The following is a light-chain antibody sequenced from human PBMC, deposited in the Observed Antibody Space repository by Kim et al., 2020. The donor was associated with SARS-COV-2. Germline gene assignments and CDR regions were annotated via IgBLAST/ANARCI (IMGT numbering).Light chain of an antibody. Sequence: APEKTATITCGGGNIGSKSVHWYQQKPGQAPALVIYYDRDRPSGIPERFSGSNSGNTATLTISRVEAGDEADYFCQVWDSSVDQRVFGGGTQLTVL. CDR3: QVWDSSVDQRV. J-gene: IGLJ3*02. CDR2: YDR. V-gene: IGLV3-21*04. CDR1: NIGSKS.